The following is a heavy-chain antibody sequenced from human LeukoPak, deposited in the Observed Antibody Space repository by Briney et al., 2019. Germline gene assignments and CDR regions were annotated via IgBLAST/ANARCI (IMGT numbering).Heavy chain of an antibody. Sequence: PSETLSLTCAVYGGSFSGYYGSWIRQPPGKGLEWIGEINHSGSTNYNPSLKSRVTISVDTSKNQFSLKLSSVTAADTAMYYCARDSKSTADAFDIWGQGTMVTVSS. J-gene: IGHJ3*02. CDR2: INHSGST. D-gene: IGHD5/OR15-5a*01. CDR3: ARDSKSTADAFDI. CDR1: GGSFSGYY. V-gene: IGHV4-34*01.